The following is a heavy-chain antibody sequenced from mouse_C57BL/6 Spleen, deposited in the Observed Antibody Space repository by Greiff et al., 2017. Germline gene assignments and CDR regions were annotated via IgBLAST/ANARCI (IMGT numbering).Heavy chain of an antibody. D-gene: IGHD2-4*01. CDR1: GYTFTSYW. CDR2: INPSSGYT. J-gene: IGHJ4*01. CDR3: ARDDYVGDYAMDY. V-gene: IGHV1-7*01. Sequence: QVQLKESGAELAKPGASVKLSCKASGYTFTSYWMHWVKQRPGQGLEWIGYINPSSGYTKYNQKFKDKATLTADKSSSTAYMQLSSLTYEDSAVYYCARDDYVGDYAMDYWGQGTSVTVSS.